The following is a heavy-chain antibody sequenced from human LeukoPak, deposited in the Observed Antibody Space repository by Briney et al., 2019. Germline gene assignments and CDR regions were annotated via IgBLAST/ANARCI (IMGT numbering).Heavy chain of an antibody. CDR2: IYSGDSDT. V-gene: IGHV5-51*01. J-gene: IGHJ4*02. CDR3: ARREASANFDY. CDR1: GYSFSNFW. Sequence: GESLKISCQGSGYSFSNFWIGWVRQMPGKGVEWMGIIYSGDSDTRYSPSFQGQVIISADRSVNTVYLQWDSLKASDTATYYCARREASANFDYWGQGTLVTVSS. D-gene: IGHD2-15*01.